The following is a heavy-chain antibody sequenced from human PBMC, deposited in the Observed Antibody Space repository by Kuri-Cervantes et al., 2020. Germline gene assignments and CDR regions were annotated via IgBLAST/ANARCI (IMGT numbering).Heavy chain of an antibody. CDR2: IYWNDDK. CDR3: AYSQYFGSSSWYGSPNWFDP. CDR1: GFSLSTSGVG. V-gene: IGHV2-5*01. J-gene: IGHJ5*02. D-gene: IGHD2-2*01. Sequence: SGPTLVKPTQTLTLTCTFSGFSLSTSGVGVGWIRQPPGKALEWLALIYWNDDKRYSPSLKSRLTITKDTSKNRVVLAMTNMDPVDTATYYCAYSQYFGSSSWYGSPNWFDPWGQGTLVTVSS.